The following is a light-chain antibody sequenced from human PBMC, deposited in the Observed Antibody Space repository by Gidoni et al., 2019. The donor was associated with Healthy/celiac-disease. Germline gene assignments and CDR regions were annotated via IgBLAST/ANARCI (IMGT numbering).Light chain of an antibody. CDR2: AAS. Sequence: PSSLSASVGDRVTITCRASQSISSYLNWYQQKPGKAPKLLIYAASSLQSGVPSRFSGSGSGTDFTLTISSLQPEDFATYYCQQSYSTPLTFGGGTKVEIK. J-gene: IGKJ4*01. CDR3: QQSYSTPLT. V-gene: IGKV1-39*01. CDR1: QSISSY.